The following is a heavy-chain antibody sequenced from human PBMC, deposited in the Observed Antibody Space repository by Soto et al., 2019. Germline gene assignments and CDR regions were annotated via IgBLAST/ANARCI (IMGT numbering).Heavy chain of an antibody. CDR3: AREGVHRDYDYGLDY. J-gene: IGHJ4*02. CDR1: GYTFTRFA. CDR2: IIPGNDNT. V-gene: IGHV1-3*01. Sequence: VASVKVSCKASGYTFTRFAVHWVRQAPGQRLEWMGWIIPGNDNTKYSQKFQDRITITSDTSASTVYMELSSLKSEDTAVYYCAREGVHRDYDYGLDYWGQGTLVTVSS. D-gene: IGHD5-12*01.